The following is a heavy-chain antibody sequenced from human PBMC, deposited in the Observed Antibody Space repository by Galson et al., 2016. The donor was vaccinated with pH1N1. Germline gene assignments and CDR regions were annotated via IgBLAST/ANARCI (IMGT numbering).Heavy chain of an antibody. CDR3: ARDTGA. CDR2: IYSGGDT. J-gene: IGHJ5*02. V-gene: IGHV3-53*01. D-gene: IGHD7-27*01. Sequence: GLEWVSCIYSGGDTYYADSVKGRFTVSRDSSKNTVYLQMNSLRAEDTAVYYCARDTGAWGQGTLVTVSS.